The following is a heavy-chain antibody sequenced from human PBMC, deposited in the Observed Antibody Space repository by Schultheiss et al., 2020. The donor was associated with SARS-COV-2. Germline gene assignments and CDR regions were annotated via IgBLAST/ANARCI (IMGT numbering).Heavy chain of an antibody. CDR2: TYYRSKWYN. CDR1: GDSVSTNSAG. Sequence: SQTLSLTCAISGDSVSTNSAGWHWLRQSPSRGLEWLGRTYYRSKWYNDYAVSVKSRISINPDTSKNQFSLQLNSVTPEDTAVYYCARGVGLGKFGYWGQGTLVTVSS. D-gene: IGHD6-19*01. CDR3: ARGVGLGKFGY. V-gene: IGHV6-1*01. J-gene: IGHJ4*02.